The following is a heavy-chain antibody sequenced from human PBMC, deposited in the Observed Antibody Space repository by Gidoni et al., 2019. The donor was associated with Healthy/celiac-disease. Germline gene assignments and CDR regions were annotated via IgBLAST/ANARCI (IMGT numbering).Heavy chain of an antibody. J-gene: IGHJ4*02. Sequence: QVQLQQWCAGLLKPSETLSLTCAVYGGSFSGYYWSWIRQAPGKGLEWIREINHSGSTNYNPSIKSRVTISVDTSKNQFTLKLSSVTAADTAVYYCARGQDTAMVGFDYWGQGTLVTVSS. CDR1: GGSFSGYY. CDR3: ARGQDTAMVGFDY. D-gene: IGHD5-18*01. CDR2: INHSGST. V-gene: IGHV4-34*01.